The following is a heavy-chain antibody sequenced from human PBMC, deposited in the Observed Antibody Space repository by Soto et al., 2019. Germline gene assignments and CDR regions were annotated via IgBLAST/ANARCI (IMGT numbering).Heavy chain of an antibody. D-gene: IGHD5-12*01. J-gene: IGHJ6*02. CDR3: ARGPLRATDDDKYYYGMDV. CDR2: IIPIFGTA. Sequence: GASVKGSCKASGGTFSSYAISWVRQAPGQGLEWMGGIIPIFGTANYAQKFQGRVTITADESTSTAYMELSSLRSEDTAVYYCARGPLRATDDDKYYYGMDVWGQGTTVTVSS. V-gene: IGHV1-69*13. CDR1: GGTFSSYA.